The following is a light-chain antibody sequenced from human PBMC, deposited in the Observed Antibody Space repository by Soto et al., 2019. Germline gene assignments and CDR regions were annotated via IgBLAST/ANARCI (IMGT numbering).Light chain of an antibody. CDR2: NND. J-gene: IGLJ1*01. CDR3: AAWDDSLNAYV. Sequence: QSALTQPPSASGTPGQRVTISCSGGDSNIGPNTVNWYRQVPGTAPKLLIHNNDQRPSGVPDRISGSKSGTSASLAISGLHSFDYADYYWAAWDDSLNAYVFGIGTKVPV. V-gene: IGLV1-44*01. CDR1: DSNIGPNT.